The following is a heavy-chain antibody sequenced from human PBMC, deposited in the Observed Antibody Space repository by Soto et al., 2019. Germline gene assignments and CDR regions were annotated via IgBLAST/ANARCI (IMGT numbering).Heavy chain of an antibody. CDR1: GFTFSSYS. D-gene: IGHD4-17*01. V-gene: IGHV3-48*01. CDR2: ISSSSSTI. CDR3: ARDYGGNPGSPAAIDY. J-gene: IGHJ4*02. Sequence: EVQLVESGGGLVQPGGSLRLSCAASGFTFSSYSIDWVRQAPGKGLEWVSYISSSSSTIYYADSVKGRFTISRDNAKNSLYLQMNSLRAEDTAVYYCARDYGGNPGSPAAIDYWGQGTLVTVSS.